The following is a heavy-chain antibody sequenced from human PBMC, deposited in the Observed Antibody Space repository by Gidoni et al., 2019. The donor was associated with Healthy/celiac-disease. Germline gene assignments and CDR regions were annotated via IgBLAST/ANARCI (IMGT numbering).Heavy chain of an antibody. Sequence: EVQLVESGGGLVKPGGSLRLSCAASGFTFSSYSMNWVRQAPGNGLEWVSSISSSSSYIYYADSVKGRFTISRDNAKNSLYLQMNSLRAEDTAVYYCARDWDSSPRPHYYYGMDVWGQGTTVTLSS. D-gene: IGHD6-13*01. J-gene: IGHJ6*02. CDR2: ISSSSSYI. V-gene: IGHV3-21*01. CDR3: ARDWDSSPRPHYYYGMDV. CDR1: GFTFSSYS.